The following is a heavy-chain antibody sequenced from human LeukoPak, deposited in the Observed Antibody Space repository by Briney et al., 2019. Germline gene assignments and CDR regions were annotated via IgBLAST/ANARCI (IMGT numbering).Heavy chain of an antibody. J-gene: IGHJ1*01. V-gene: IGHV3-30*03. CDR1: GFTFSSYG. CDR3: ASGYITSWSLLPH. Sequence: SGGSLRLSCAASGFTFSSYGMHWVRQAPGKGLEWVAVISYDGTNKYYVDSVKGRFTISRDNSKNTLYLQMNSLRAEDTAVYYCASGYITSWSLLPHWGQGTLVTVSS. CDR2: ISYDGTNK. D-gene: IGHD6-13*01.